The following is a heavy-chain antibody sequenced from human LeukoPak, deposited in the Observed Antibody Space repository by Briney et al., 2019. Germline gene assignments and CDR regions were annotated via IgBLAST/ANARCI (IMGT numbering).Heavy chain of an antibody. J-gene: IGHJ6*03. CDR3: AKGVYYCSSSSCPQYYYYMDV. V-gene: IGHV3-30*18. Sequence: SGGSLRLSCAASGFTFSNYDMHWVRQAPGKGLEWVAILSYDGSNKYYAASVKGRFTISRDNSKNTLYLQMNSLRPEDTAVYHCAKGVYYCSSSSCPQYYYYMDVWGKGTTATVSS. CDR2: LSYDGSNK. CDR1: GFTFSNYD. D-gene: IGHD2-15*01.